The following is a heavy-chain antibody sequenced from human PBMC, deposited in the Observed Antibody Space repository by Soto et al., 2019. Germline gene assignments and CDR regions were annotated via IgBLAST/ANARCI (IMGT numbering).Heavy chain of an antibody. CDR2: IIPIFGTA. V-gene: IGHV1-69*01. J-gene: IGHJ6*02. CDR1: GGTFSSYA. Sequence: QVQLVQSGAEVKKPGSSVKVSCKASGGTFSSYAISWVRQAPGQGLEWMGGIIPIFGTANYAQKFQGRVTITADESTSTAYMELSSLSSEDAAVYYWSSASSLGHIDGMDVWGQGTTVTVSS. CDR3: SSASSLGHIDGMDV. D-gene: IGHD2-21*01.